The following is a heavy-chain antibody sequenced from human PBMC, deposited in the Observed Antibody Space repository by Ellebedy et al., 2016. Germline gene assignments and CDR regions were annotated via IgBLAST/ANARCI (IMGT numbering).Heavy chain of an antibody. CDR3: ATLGYCSSTTCYRSHFDY. D-gene: IGHD2-2*02. CDR1: GFTFSNYA. Sequence: GGSLRLSXEASGFTFSNYAMSWVRQAPGKGLEWVSAISGSGGTTYYGDSLQGRFIISRDNSKNTLYLQMDSLRAEATAVYYCATLGYCSSTTCYRSHFDYWGQGTLVTVSS. J-gene: IGHJ4*02. V-gene: IGHV3-23*01. CDR2: ISGSGGTT.